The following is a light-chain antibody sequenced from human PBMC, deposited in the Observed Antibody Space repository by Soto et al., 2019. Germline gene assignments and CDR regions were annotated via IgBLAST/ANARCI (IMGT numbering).Light chain of an antibody. J-gene: IGKJ1*01. CDR3: QQYNNWLET. V-gene: IGKV3-15*01. CDR2: GAS. Sequence: EIVMTQSPATLSVSPGERATLSCRASQSVSSNLAWYQQKPGQAPRLLIYGASTRATGIPARFSGSGSGTEFTLTISSLQYEDFAVYYCQQYNNWLETFGQGTKVDIK. CDR1: QSVSSN.